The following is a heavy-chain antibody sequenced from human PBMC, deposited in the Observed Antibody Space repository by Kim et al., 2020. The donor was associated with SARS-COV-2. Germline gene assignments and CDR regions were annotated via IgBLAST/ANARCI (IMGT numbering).Heavy chain of an antibody. V-gene: IGHV1-69*13. CDR3: ARGIVWFGELYYYGMDV. J-gene: IGHJ6*02. CDR1: GGTFSSYA. Sequence: SVKVSCKASGGTFSSYAISWVRQAPGQGLEWMGGIIPIFGTANYAQKFQGRVTITADESTSTAYMELSSLRSEDTAVYYCARGIVWFGELYYYGMDVWGQGTTVTVSS. CDR2: IIPIFGTA. D-gene: IGHD3-10*01.